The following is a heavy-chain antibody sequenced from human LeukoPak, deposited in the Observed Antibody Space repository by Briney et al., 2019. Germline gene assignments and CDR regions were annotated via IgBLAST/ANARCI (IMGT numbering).Heavy chain of an antibody. V-gene: IGHV1-18*01. D-gene: IGHD2-2*01. Sequence: GASVTVSCKASGYTFTSYFISWVRQAPEQGLEWMGWISVNNANANYAQKFQGRVTMTTDTSTSTAYMELRSLKSDDTDLYYCARASVSSTVVPADYWGRGTLVTVSS. CDR1: GYTFTSYF. CDR2: ISVNNANA. CDR3: ARASVSSTVVPADY. J-gene: IGHJ4*02.